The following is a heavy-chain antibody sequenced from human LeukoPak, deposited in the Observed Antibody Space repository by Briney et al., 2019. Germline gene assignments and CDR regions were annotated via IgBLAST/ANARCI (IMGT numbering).Heavy chain of an antibody. CDR2: ISFDGSNK. D-gene: IGHD6-19*01. J-gene: IGHJ4*02. CDR3: ARDLSAAFDF. V-gene: IGHV3-30*04. Sequence: PGGSLRLSCAASGFTFSSYAMHWVRQAPGKGLEWVAVISFDGSNKYYADSVKGRFTISRDDSKNTLFLDMSNLRVEDTALYYCARDLSAAFDFWGQGVLVTVSS. CDR1: GFTFSSYA.